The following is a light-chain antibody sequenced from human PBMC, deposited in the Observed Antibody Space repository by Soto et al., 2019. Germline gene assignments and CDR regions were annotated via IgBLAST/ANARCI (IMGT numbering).Light chain of an antibody. V-gene: IGKV1-5*03. CDR3: QRHTTYPRT. CDR2: KAS. J-gene: IGKJ4*01. Sequence: DIQMTQSPSSLSASVGDRVTITCRASESISSWLAWYQQKPGKAPKLLIFKASSLEGGVPSRFSGSGSGTEFTLTVSSLQRDECATYSCQRHTTYPRTFGGGTKVEIK. CDR1: ESISSW.